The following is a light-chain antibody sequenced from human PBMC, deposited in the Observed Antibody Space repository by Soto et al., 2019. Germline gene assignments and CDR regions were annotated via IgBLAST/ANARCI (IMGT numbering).Light chain of an antibody. CDR2: GAS. J-gene: IGKJ1*01. Sequence: EIVMTQSPATLSVSPGERATLSCRASQSVGSNLAWYQQKPGQAPTLLIYGASKRAIGLPARFSGSGSGTEFTLTITSLQSEDFAVYYCQQYNKWPQTFGQGTKVDIK. V-gene: IGKV3-15*01. CDR1: QSVGSN. CDR3: QQYNKWPQT.